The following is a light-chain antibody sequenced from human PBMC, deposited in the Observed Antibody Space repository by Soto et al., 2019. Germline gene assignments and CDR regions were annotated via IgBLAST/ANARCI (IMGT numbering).Light chain of an antibody. V-gene: IGKV3-11*01. CDR3: HQRSNWPLT. J-gene: IGKJ3*01. CDR2: DTS. CDR1: QSVSSY. Sequence: ETVLTQSPATLSLSPGERATLSCRASQSVSSYLAWYQQTPGQAPRLLIDDTSDRATGIPARFSGSGSVTDFTLTISSLEPEDFAVYYCHQRSNWPLTFGPGTKVDIK.